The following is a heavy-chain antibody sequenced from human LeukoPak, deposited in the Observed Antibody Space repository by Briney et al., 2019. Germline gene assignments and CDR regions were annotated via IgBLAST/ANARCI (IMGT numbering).Heavy chain of an antibody. J-gene: IGHJ4*02. CDR3: ARYCYDSSGNSFDY. Sequence: GGSLRLSCAASGFTFSSYTMNWVRQAPGKGPEWVSSISSSSYIYYADSVKGRFTISRDNAKNSLYLQMNSLRAEDTAVYYCARYCYDSSGNSFDYWGQGTLVTVSS. V-gene: IGHV3-21*01. CDR1: GFTFSSYT. CDR2: ISSSSYI. D-gene: IGHD3-22*01.